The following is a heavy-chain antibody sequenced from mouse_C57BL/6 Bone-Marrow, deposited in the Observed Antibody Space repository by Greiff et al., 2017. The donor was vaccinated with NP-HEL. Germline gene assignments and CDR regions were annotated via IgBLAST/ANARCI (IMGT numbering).Heavy chain of an antibody. CDR1: GYTFTDYY. D-gene: IGHD2-4*01. CDR2: IYPGSGNT. Sequence: QVQLQQSGPELVKPGASVKISCKASGYTFTDYYINWVKQRPGQGLEWIGWIYPGSGNTKYNEKFKGKATLTVDTSSSTAYMQLSSLTSEDSAVYFCARSECFLADYDGAWFAYWGQGTLVTVSS. CDR3: ARSECFLADYDGAWFAY. V-gene: IGHV1-84*01. J-gene: IGHJ3*01.